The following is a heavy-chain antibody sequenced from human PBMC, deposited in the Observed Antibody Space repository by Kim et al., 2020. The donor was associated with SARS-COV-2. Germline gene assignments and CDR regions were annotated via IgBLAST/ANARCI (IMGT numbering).Heavy chain of an antibody. Sequence: SETLSLTCTVSAVSVSPFLWAWVRQPPGKGPEWLGFVNYTGSTKYNPSLRSRLSMSVDLSKNQFSLTLTSLTAADTAVYYCAREKGREGGLDYWGPCTLV. V-gene: IGHV4-59*02. D-gene: IGHD1-26*01. CDR3: AREKGREGGLDY. CDR2: VNYTGST. CDR1: AVSVSPFL. J-gene: IGHJ4*02.